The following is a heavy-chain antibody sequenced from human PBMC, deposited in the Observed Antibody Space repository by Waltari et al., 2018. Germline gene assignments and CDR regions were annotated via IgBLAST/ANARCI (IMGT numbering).Heavy chain of an antibody. Sequence: EVQLVESGGGLVQPGGSLRLSCAASGFTFSSYSMNWVRQAPGKGLELISYISTGSSPIYYADSVKGRFTISRNNAKNSLYLQMNSLRAEDTAVYYCARGRVNGYMDVWGKGTTVTVSS. CDR3: ARGRVNGYMDV. CDR1: GFTFSSYS. D-gene: IGHD3-10*01. CDR2: ISTGSSPI. V-gene: IGHV3-48*04. J-gene: IGHJ6*03.